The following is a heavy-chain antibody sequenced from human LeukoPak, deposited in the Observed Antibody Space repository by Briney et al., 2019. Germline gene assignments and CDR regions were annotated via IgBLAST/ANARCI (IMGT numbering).Heavy chain of an antibody. D-gene: IGHD3-22*01. CDR3: AREVYYDSSGYYN. Sequence: ASVKVSCKASGYTFTSYDINWVRQATGQGLEWMGWMNPNNGNTGYAQKFQGRVTITRNTSISTAYMEPSSLRSEDTAVYYCAREVYYDSSGYYNWGQGTLVTVSS. CDR1: GYTFTSYD. J-gene: IGHJ4*02. V-gene: IGHV1-8*03. CDR2: MNPNNGNT.